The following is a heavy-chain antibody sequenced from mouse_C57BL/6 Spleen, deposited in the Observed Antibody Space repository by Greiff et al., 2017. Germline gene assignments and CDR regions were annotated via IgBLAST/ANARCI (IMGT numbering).Heavy chain of an antibody. CDR2: IYPGDGDT. CDR1: GYAFSSSW. V-gene: IGHV1-82*01. J-gene: IGHJ2*01. Sequence: QVQLQPSGPELVKPGASVKISCKASGYAFSSSWMNWVKQRPGKGLEWIGRIYPGDGDTNYNGKFKGKATLTADKSSSTAYMQLSSLTSEDSAVYFCARSGDHFDYWGQGTTLTVSS. CDR3: ARSGDHFDY. D-gene: IGHD3-1*01.